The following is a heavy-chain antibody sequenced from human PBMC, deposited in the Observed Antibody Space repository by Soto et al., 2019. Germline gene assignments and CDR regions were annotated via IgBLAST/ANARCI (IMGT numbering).Heavy chain of an antibody. J-gene: IGHJ6*02. V-gene: IGHV3-30*18. CDR2: ISYDGSNK. CDR3: AKGRWEPYNSSYMLIEYYYYYGMDV. Sequence: QVQLVESGGGVVQPGRSLRLSCAASGFTFSSYGMHWVRQAPGKGLEWVAVISYDGSNKYYADSVKGRFSISRDNSKNTLYLQMNNLRAEDTAVYYCAKGRWEPYNSSYMLIEYYYYYGMDVWGQGTTVTVSS. D-gene: IGHD6-13*01. CDR1: GFTFSSYG.